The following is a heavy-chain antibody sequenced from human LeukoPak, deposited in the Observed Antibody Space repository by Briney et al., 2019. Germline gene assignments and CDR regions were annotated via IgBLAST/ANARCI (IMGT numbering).Heavy chain of an antibody. CDR1: GGSISSSSYY. J-gene: IGHJ4*02. V-gene: IGHV4-39*07. CDR2: IYYSGST. Sequence: SETLSLTCTVSGGSISSSSYYWGWIRQPPGKGLEWIGSIYYSGSTYYNPSLKSRVTISVDTSKIQFSLKLSSVTAADTAVYYCARDICGYNYGCFDSWGQGTLVTVSS. CDR3: ARDICGYNYGCFDS. D-gene: IGHD5-18*01.